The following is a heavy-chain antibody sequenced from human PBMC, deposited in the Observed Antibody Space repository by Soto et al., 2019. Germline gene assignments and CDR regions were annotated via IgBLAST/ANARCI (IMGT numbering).Heavy chain of an antibody. V-gene: IGHV1-46*01. Sequence: GGSVKEYCQAPWNTLASLHIPWGGHAPGQGLEWMGIINPSGGSTSYAQKFQGRVTMTRDTSTSTVYMELSSLRSEDTAVYYCASPTLKGGNQPYYYYGMDVWGQGTTVTVSS. CDR1: WNTLASLH. CDR2: INPSGGST. J-gene: IGHJ6*02. CDR3: ASPTLKGGNQPYYYYGMDV. D-gene: IGHD2-15*01.